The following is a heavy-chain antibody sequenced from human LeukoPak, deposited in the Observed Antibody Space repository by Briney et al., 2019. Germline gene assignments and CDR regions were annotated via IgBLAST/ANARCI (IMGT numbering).Heavy chain of an antibody. CDR3: ARGGGGYSGYDYYFDY. Sequence: SETLSLTCAVYGGSFSGYYWSWIRQPPGKGLEWIGEINHSGSTNYNPSLKSRVTISVDTSKNQFSLKLSSVTAADTAVYYCARGGGGYSGYDYYFDYWGQGTLVTVSS. D-gene: IGHD5-12*01. J-gene: IGHJ4*02. V-gene: IGHV4-34*01. CDR1: GGSFSGYY. CDR2: INHSGST.